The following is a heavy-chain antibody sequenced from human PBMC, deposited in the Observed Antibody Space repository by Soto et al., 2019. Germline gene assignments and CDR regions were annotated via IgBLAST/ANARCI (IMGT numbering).Heavy chain of an antibody. J-gene: IGHJ4*02. D-gene: IGHD6-13*01. Sequence: SETLSLTCTVSGGSISSGGYYWSWIRQHPGKGLEWIGYIYYSGSTYYNPSLKSRVTISVDTSKNQFSLKLSSVTAADTAVYYCAIRVLSSSWYLGGDYWGQGTLVTVSS. CDR1: GGSISSGGYY. CDR2: IYYSGST. CDR3: AIRVLSSSWYLGGDY. V-gene: IGHV4-31*03.